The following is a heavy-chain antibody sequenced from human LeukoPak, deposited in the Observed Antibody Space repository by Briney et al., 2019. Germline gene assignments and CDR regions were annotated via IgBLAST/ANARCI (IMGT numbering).Heavy chain of an antibody. CDR3: ARTIKIAVAGTRIWFDP. Sequence: SSETLSLTCTVSGGSISSYYWSWIRQPPGKGLEWIGYIYYSGSTNYNPSLKSRVTISVDTSKNQFSLKLSSVTAADTAVYYCARTIKIAVAGTRIWFDPWGQGTPVTVSS. D-gene: IGHD6-19*01. J-gene: IGHJ5*02. V-gene: IGHV4-59*01. CDR1: GGSISSYY. CDR2: IYYSGST.